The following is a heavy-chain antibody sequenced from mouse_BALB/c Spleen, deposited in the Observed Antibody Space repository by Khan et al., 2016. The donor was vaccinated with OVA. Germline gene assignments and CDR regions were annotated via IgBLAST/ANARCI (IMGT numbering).Heavy chain of an antibody. CDR3: ARTARIKY. V-gene: IGHV3-2*02. J-gene: IGHJ2*01. Sequence: EVKLLESGPGLVKPSQSLSLTCTVTGYSITSGYGWNWIRQFPGNKLEWMGYISYSGSTNYNPSLKSRISITRDTSKNHFFLQLNSVTTEDTATYYCARTARIKYWGQGTTVTVSS. CDR1: GYSITSGYG. CDR2: ISYSGST. D-gene: IGHD1-2*01.